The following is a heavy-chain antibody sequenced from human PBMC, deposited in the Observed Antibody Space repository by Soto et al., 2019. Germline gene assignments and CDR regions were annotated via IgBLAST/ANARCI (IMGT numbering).Heavy chain of an antibody. J-gene: IGHJ4*02. CDR1: GGTFSSYA. Sequence: QVQLVQSGAEVKKPGSSVKVSCKASGGTFSSYAISWVRQAPGHGLEWMGGIIPIFGTANYAQKFKGRDTITADESTSTAYMELSSLRSEDTALYYCASHWKALGPAAIRYLGQGTLVTVSS. D-gene: IGHD2-2*01. CDR2: IIPIFGTA. V-gene: IGHV1-69*12. CDR3: ASHWKALGPAAIRY.